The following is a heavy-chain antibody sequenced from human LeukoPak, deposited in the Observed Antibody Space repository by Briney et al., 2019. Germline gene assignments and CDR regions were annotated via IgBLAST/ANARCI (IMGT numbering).Heavy chain of an antibody. CDR2: IYHSGST. CDR1: GGSISSSNW. CDR3: ARLTYSSSWYPRCFDY. V-gene: IGHV4-4*02. D-gene: IGHD6-13*01. Sequence: SGTLSLTCAVSGGSISSSNWWSWVRQPPGKGLEWIGEIYHSGSTNYNPSLKSRVTISVDKSENQFSLKLSSVTAADTAVYYCARLTYSSSWYPRCFDYWGQGTLVTVSS. J-gene: IGHJ4*02.